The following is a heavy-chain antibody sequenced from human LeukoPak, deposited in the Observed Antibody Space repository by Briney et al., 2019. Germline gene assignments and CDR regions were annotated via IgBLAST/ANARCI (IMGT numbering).Heavy chain of an antibody. Sequence: SETLSLTCTVSGGSISSGSYYWSWIRQPAGKGLEWIGCIYTSGSTNYNPSLKSRVTISVDTSKNQFSLKLSSVTAADTAVYYCARETYYYDSSGYHWGQGTLVTVSS. CDR2: IYTSGST. CDR1: GGSISSGSYY. V-gene: IGHV4-61*02. D-gene: IGHD3-22*01. CDR3: ARETYYYDSSGYH. J-gene: IGHJ5*02.